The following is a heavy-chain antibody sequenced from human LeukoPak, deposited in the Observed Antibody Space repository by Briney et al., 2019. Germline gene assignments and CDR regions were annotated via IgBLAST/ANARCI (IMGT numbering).Heavy chain of an antibody. Sequence: SETLSLTCTVSGGSISSSTYYWGWIRQPPGEGLEWIGTMYYSGSTYNNPSLKSRVTISVDRSKNQFSLRLNSVTAADTAVYFCARDRSYYSDSGTAYWGQGILVTVSS. V-gene: IGHV4-39*02. CDR3: ARDRSYYSDSGTAY. CDR2: MYYSGST. J-gene: IGHJ4*02. CDR1: GGSISSSTYY. D-gene: IGHD3-22*01.